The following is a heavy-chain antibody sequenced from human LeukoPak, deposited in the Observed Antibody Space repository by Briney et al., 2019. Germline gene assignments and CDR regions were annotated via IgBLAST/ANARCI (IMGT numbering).Heavy chain of an antibody. CDR3: ARRGSYGYDY. CDR1: GGSISSSSYY. CDR2: IYYSGST. V-gene: IGHV4-39*01. J-gene: IGHJ4*02. Sequence: SETLSLTCTVSGGSISSSSYYWGWIRQPPGKGLEWIVSIYYSGSTYYNPSLKSRVTISVDTSKNQFSLKLSSVTAADTAVYYCARRGSYGYDYWGQGTLVTVSS. D-gene: IGHD5-18*01.